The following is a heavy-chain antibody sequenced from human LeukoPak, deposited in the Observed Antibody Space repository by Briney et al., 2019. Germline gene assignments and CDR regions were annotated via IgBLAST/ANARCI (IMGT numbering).Heavy chain of an antibody. CDR1: GFTFNNYA. J-gene: IGHJ4*02. CDR3: AKDRRLWFGELPPDY. CDR2: ISGSGGST. Sequence: GGSLRLSCAASGFTFNNYAMTWVRQAPGKGLEWVSAISGSGGSTYYADPVKGRFTISRDNSKNTLYLQMNSLRAEDTAVYYCAKDRRLWFGELPPDYWGQGTLVTVSS. D-gene: IGHD3-10*01. V-gene: IGHV3-23*01.